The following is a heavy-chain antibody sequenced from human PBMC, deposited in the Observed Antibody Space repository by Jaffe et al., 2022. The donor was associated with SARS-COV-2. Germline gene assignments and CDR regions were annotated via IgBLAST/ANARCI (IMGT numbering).Heavy chain of an antibody. D-gene: IGHD3-10*01. J-gene: IGHJ4*02. CDR1: GFTFDDYA. CDR3: AKTEGFGEFYYYFDY. CDR2: ISWNSGSI. Sequence: EVQLVESGGGLVQPGRSLRLSCAASGFTFDDYAMHWVRQAPGKGLEWVSGISWNSGSIGYADSVKGRFTISRDNAKNSLYLQMNSLRAEDTALYYCAKTEGFGEFYYYFDYWGQGTLVTVSS. V-gene: IGHV3-9*01.